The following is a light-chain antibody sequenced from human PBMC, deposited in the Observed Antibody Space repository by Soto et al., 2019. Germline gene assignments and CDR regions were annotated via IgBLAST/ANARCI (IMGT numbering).Light chain of an antibody. CDR3: QQSYSTLVT. Sequence: DIQMTQSPSSLSASVGDRVTITCQASQSIINYLNWYQHKPGKAPKLLMYAASNLQSGVPSRFSGSGSGTEFTLTISRLQPEDFATYYCQQSYSTLVTFGQGTKVEIK. CDR1: QSIINY. V-gene: IGKV1-39*01. CDR2: AAS. J-gene: IGKJ1*01.